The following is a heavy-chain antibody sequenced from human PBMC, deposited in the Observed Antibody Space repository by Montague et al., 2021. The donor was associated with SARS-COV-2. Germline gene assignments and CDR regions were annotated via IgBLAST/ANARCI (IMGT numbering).Heavy chain of an antibody. D-gene: IGHD3-3*01. CDR2: ISSSSSFR. V-gene: IGHV3-11*05. Sequence: SLRLSCAASGFTFSDYYMSWIRQAPGKGLEWVSYISSSSSFRNYADSVXGLFTISRDNAKNSLYLQMNSLRAEDTAVYFCGRARITFFGVVIGPLDYWGQGTLVTVSS. CDR1: GFTFSDYY. CDR3: GRARITFFGVVIGPLDY. J-gene: IGHJ4*02.